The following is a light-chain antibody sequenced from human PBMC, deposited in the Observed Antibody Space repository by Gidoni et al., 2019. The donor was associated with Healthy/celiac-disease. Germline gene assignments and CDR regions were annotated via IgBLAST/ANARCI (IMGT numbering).Light chain of an antibody. CDR2: AAS. V-gene: IGKV1-39*01. J-gene: IGKJ4*01. CDR3: QQSYSTRLT. Sequence: DIPMTPFRPSSLSASVGDRVTLTCRARQSISSVLNWYQQTPGKAPKLLIYAASSLQSGVPSRFSGSGSGTDFTLTISSLPPEDFATYYCQQSYSTRLTFGGWTKVEIK. CDR1: QSISSV.